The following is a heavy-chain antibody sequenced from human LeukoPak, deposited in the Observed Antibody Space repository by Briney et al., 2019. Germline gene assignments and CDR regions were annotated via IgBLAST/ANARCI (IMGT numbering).Heavy chain of an antibody. V-gene: IGHV1-2*02. CDR2: INPHSGGT. Sequence: ASVKVSCKASGYTFSDYYMHWVRQAPGQGLEWMGWINPHSGGTNYAQKFQGRVTMTRDTSISTAYMELSRVRSDDTAVFYCARFDQVSETAGGYWGQGTLVTVS. CDR3: ARFDQVSETAGGY. CDR1: GYTFSDYY. D-gene: IGHD5/OR15-5a*01. J-gene: IGHJ4*02.